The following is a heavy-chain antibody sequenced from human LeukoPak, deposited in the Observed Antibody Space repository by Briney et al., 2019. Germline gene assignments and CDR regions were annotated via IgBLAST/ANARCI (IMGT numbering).Heavy chain of an antibody. CDR2: INSDGSSV. D-gene: IGHD4-17*01. V-gene: IGHV3-74*01. CDR1: GFTFSTYW. Sequence: GGSLRLSCAASGFTFSTYWMHWVRQAPGKGLVWVSRINSDGSSVTYADSVKGRFTISRDNAKNTLYLQMNILGVEDTAVYFCARSDYGDNYWGQGTLVTVSS. CDR3: ARSDYGDNY. J-gene: IGHJ4*02.